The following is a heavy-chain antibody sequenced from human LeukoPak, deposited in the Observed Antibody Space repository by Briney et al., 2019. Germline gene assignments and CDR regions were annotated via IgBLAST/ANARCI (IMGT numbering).Heavy chain of an antibody. CDR2: ISSSSSTI. V-gene: IGHV3-48*01. J-gene: IGHJ4*02. Sequence: GGSLRLSCAASGFTFSSYSMNWVRQAPGKGLEWVSYISSSSSTIYYADSVKGRFTISRDNAKNSLYLQMNSLRAEDTAVYYCARAPWSGYYPNHFGYWGQGTLVTVSS. CDR1: GFTFSSYS. D-gene: IGHD3-3*01. CDR3: ARAPWSGYYPNHFGY.